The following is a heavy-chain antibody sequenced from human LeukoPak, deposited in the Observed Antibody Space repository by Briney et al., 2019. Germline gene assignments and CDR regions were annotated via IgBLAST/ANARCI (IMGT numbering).Heavy chain of an antibody. CDR3: AKGTLMDTARLTLDY. CDR1: GFTFSTDA. D-gene: IGHD6-6*01. J-gene: IGHJ4*02. Sequence: GGSLRLSCVVSGFTFSTDAMNWVRQAPGKGLEWISVISGSGDSTHYADSVKGRFTISRDNSKNTLYLQMNSLRAEDTAVYYCAKGTLMDTARLTLDYWGQGTLVTVSS. V-gene: IGHV3-23*01. CDR2: ISGSGDST.